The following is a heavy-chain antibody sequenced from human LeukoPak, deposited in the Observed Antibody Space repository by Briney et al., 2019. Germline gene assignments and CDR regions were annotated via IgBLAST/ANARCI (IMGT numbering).Heavy chain of an antibody. CDR1: GFTFSGSA. CDR2: IRSKANSYAT. D-gene: IGHD3-16*01. CDR3: TRDAGEPAYYYYYMDV. Sequence: HPGGSLRLSCAASGFTFSGSAMHWVRQASGKGLEWVGRIRSKANSYATAYAASVKGRLTISRDDSKNTAYLQMNSLKTEDTAVYYCTRDAGEPAYYYYYMDVWGKGTTVTISS. J-gene: IGHJ6*03. V-gene: IGHV3-73*01.